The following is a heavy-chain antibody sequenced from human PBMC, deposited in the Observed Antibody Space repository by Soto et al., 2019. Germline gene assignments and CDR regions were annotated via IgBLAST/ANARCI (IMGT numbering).Heavy chain of an antibody. CDR1: GFTVSNNY. Sequence: PGGSLRLSCAASGFTVSNNYMSWVRQAPGKGLEWVSVIFTGGSTYYADSVKGRFTISRHSSMNTVYLQMDSLRAEDTAVYYCARDRQSSGWLDAFDIWGQGTMVTVS. V-gene: IGHV3-53*04. CDR3: ARDRQSSGWLDAFDI. CDR2: IFTGGST. D-gene: IGHD6-19*01. J-gene: IGHJ3*02.